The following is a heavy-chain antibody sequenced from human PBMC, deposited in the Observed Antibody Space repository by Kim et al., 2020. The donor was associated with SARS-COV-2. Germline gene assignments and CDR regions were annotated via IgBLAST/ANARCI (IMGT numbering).Heavy chain of an antibody. CDR3: ASSPVRYSSSWYWENYYYYGMDV. J-gene: IGHJ6*02. CDR2: MNPNSGNT. D-gene: IGHD6-13*01. V-gene: IGHV1-8*01. Sequence: ASVKVSCKASGYTFTSYDINWVRQATGQGLEWMGWMNPNSGNTGYAQKFQGRVTMTRNTSISTAYMELSSLRSEDTAVYYCASSPVRYSSSWYWENYYYYGMDVWGQGTTVTVSS. CDR1: GYTFTSYD.